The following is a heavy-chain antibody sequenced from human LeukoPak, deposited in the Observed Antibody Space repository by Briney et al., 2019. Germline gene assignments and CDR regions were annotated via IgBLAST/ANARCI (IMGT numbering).Heavy chain of an antibody. D-gene: IGHD6-13*01. CDR2: INQNSGGT. Sequence: ASVKVSCKASGYTFTGYYMHWVRQAPGQGLEWMGWINQNSGGTNYAQKFQGRVTMTRDTSISTAYMELSRLRSDDTAVYYCARGSNPLIAAAGTGYWGQGTLVTVSS. V-gene: IGHV1-2*02. CDR1: GYTFTGYY. CDR3: ARGSNPLIAAAGTGY. J-gene: IGHJ4*02.